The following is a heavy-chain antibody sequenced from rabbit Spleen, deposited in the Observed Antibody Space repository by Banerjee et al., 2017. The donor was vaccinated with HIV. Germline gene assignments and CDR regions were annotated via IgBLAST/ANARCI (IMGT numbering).Heavy chain of an antibody. CDR1: GFSFSSSDY. CDR3: ARDTGSSFSSYGMDL. D-gene: IGHD8-1*01. Sequence: QSLEESGGGLVQPEGSLALTYKASGFSFSSSDYICWVRQAPGKGLEWISCIAGSSSGFTYSATWAKGRFTISKTSSTTVTLQMTSLTAADTATYFCARDTGSSFSSYGMDLWGPGPSSPS. J-gene: IGHJ6*01. CDR2: IAGSSSGFT. V-gene: IGHV1S40*01.